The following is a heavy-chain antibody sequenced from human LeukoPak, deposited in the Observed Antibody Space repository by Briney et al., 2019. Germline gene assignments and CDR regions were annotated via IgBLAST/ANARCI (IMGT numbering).Heavy chain of an antibody. CDR2: ISNDGNKK. CDR3: ASRRGGIVGDY. V-gene: IGHV3-30*03. J-gene: IGHJ4*02. Sequence: GGSLRLSCAASGFSFSSYGMHWVRQAPGKGLEWVAIISNDGNKKYYADSVKGRFTISRDNSKNTVYLQMNSLRAEDTAVYYCASRRGGIVGDYWGQGTLVTVSS. D-gene: IGHD2-15*01. CDR1: GFSFSSYG.